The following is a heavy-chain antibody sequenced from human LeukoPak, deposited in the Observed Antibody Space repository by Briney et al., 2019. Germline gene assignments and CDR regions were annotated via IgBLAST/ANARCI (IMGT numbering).Heavy chain of an antibody. D-gene: IGHD3-10*02. V-gene: IGHV3-48*03. CDR3: VRDSYMFGSDY. J-gene: IGHJ4*02. CDR1: GFTFTSYD. Sequence: PGGSLRLSCVISGFTFTSYDFNWVRQAPGKGLEWVSYISNGGGTIYYADSVKGRFTISRDNAKNSVFLQMNTLRAEDTAVYYCVRDSYMFGSDYWGQGTLVTASS. CDR2: ISNGGGTI.